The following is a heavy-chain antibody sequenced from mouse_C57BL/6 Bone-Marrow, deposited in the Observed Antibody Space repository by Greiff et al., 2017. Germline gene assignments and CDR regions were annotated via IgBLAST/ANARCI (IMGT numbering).Heavy chain of an antibody. D-gene: IGHD4-1*02. J-gene: IGHJ3*02. Sequence: EVMLVESGGDLVKPGGSLKLSCAASGFTFSSYGMSWVRQTPDKRLEWVATISSGGSYTYYPDSVKGRFTISRDNAKNTLYLQMSSLKSEDTAMYYCARHQLRWGQETLVTVSA. CDR3: ARHQLR. CDR1: GFTFSSYG. CDR2: ISSGGSYT. V-gene: IGHV5-6*02.